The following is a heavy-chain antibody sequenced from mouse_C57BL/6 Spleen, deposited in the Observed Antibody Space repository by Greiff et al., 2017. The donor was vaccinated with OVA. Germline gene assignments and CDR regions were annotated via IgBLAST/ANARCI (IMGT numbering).Heavy chain of an antibody. CDR1: GFTFTDYY. CDR2: IRNKANGYTT. Sequence: EVQLVESGGGLVQPGGSLSLSCAASGFTFTDYYMSWVRQPPGKALEWLGFIRNKANGYTTEYSASVKGRFTISRDNSQSILYLQMNALRAEDSATYYCARSYDYDGGYFDYWGQGTTLTVSS. V-gene: IGHV7-3*01. CDR3: ARSYDYDGGYFDY. J-gene: IGHJ2*01. D-gene: IGHD2-4*01.